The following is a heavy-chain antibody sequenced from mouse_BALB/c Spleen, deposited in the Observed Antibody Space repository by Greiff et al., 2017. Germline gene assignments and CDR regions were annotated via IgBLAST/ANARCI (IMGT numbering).Heavy chain of an antibody. J-gene: IGHJ3*01. Sequence: EVKLVESGGGLVQPGGCRKLSCAASGFTFSSFGMHWVRQAPEKGLEWVAYISSGSSTIYYADTVKGRFTISRDNPKNTLFLQMTSLRSEDTAMYYCARGPPYDCTPSWFAYWGQGTLVTVSA. CDR1: GFTFSSFG. V-gene: IGHV5-17*02. D-gene: IGHD2-4*01. CDR3: ARGPPYDCTPSWFAY. CDR2: ISSGSSTI.